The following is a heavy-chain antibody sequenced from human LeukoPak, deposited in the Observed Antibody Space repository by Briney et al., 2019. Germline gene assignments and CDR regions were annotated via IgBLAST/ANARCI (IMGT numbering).Heavy chain of an antibody. D-gene: IGHD3-3*01. J-gene: IGHJ3*02. V-gene: IGHV3-74*01. CDR2: INSDGSST. CDR3: ASQVTDFWSGYFGAFDI. CDR1: GFTFSSYW. Sequence: PGGSLRLSCAAPGFTFSSYWMYWVRQAPGKGLGWVSRINSDGSSTSYADSVKGRFTISRDNAKNTLYLQMNGLRAEDTAVYYCASQVTDFWSGYFGAFDIWGQGTMVTVSS.